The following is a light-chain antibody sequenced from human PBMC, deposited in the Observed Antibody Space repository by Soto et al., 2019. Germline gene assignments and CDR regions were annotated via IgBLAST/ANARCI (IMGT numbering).Light chain of an antibody. Sequence: EIVLTQSPGTLSLSPGERATLSFSASQSVSSSYLAWYQQKPGQAPRLLIYGASSRATGIPDRFSGSGSGTDFTLTISRLEPEDFAVYYCQQYGNSPPTFGQGTKVDIK. CDR2: GAS. CDR3: QQYGNSPPT. J-gene: IGKJ1*01. CDR1: QSVSSSY. V-gene: IGKV3-20*01.